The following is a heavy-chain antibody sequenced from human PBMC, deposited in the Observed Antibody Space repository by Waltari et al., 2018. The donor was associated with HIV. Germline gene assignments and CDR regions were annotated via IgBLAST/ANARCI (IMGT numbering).Heavy chain of an antibody. J-gene: IGHJ6*02. CDR3: ERGGGSWLQETHYYKGLDV. V-gene: IGHV1-18*01. Sequence: VQLMQSGPDMRKPGASVRISCRATGYDLTSYGITWVRQAPGQGFEWVGWIWAYDGNTDLKGELRTGVGLPITPSRPPVFLKGRILGFDDTATYYGERGGGSWLQETHYYKGLDVWGLGTSVTVSS. CDR1: GYDLTSYG. CDR2: IWAYDGNT. D-gene: IGHD3-22*01.